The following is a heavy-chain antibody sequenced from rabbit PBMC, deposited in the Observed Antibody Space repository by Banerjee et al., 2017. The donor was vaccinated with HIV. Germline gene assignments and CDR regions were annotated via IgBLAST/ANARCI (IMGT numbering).Heavy chain of an antibody. Sequence: QSLEESGGGLVTPGASLTLTCTASGFSFSSNYYMCWVRQAPGKGLEWIACIYAGSSGSTYYTSWAKGRFTISKTSSTTVTLQMTSLTAADTATYFCARADWTYGGGGYDAFDPWGQGTLVT. CDR3: ARADWTYGGGGYDAFDP. V-gene: IGHV1S40*01. D-gene: IGHD8-1*01. CDR2: IYAGSSGST. J-gene: IGHJ2*01. CDR1: GFSFSSNYY.